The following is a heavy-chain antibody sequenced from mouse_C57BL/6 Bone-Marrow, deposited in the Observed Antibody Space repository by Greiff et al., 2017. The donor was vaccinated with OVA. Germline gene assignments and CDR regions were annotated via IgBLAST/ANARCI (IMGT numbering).Heavy chain of an antibody. CDR1: GFTFSSYG. V-gene: IGHV5-6*01. D-gene: IGHD1-1*01. J-gene: IGHJ3*01. CDR3: ARRRKLRWFAY. CDR2: ISSGGSYT. Sequence: EVQLVESGGDLVKPGGSLKLSCAASGFTFSSYGMSWVRQTPDKRLEWVATISSGGSYTYYPDSVKGRFTISRDNAKNTLYLQMSSLKSEDTAMYYCARRRKLRWFAYWGQGTLVTVSA.